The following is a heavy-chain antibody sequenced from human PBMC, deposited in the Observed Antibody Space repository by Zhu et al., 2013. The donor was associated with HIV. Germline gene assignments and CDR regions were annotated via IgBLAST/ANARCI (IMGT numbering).Heavy chain of an antibody. V-gene: IGHV1-18*04. D-gene: IGHD1-26*01. CDR3: ARDPLRLGSYSRGRVVPYNWFDP. CDR1: GYTFTSYG. J-gene: IGHJ5*02. CDR2: ISAYNGNT. Sequence: QVQLVQSGAEVKKPGSSVKVSCKASGYTFTSYGISWVRQAPGQGLEWMGWISAYNGNTNYAQKLQGRVTMTTDTSTSTAYMELRSLRSDDTAVYYCARDPLRLGSYSRGRVVPYNWFDPWGRGNPWSPSPQ.